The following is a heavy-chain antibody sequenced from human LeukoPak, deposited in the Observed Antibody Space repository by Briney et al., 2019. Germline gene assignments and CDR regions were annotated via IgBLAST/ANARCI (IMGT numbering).Heavy chain of an antibody. Sequence: ASVKVSCKASGYTFTSYAMNWVRQAPGQGLEWMGWINTNTGNPTHAQGFTGRFVFSLDTSVSTAYLQISSLKAEDTAVYYCARGYDILTGYYSYYGMDVWGQGTTVTVSS. J-gene: IGHJ6*02. D-gene: IGHD3-9*01. CDR3: ARGYDILTGYYSYYGMDV. CDR1: GYTFTSYA. V-gene: IGHV7-4-1*02. CDR2: INTNTGNP.